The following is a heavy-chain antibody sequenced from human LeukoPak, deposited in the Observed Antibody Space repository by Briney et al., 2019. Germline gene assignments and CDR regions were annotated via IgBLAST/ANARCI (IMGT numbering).Heavy chain of an antibody. CDR3: ASSDIVRGVDP. D-gene: IGHD3-10*01. CDR1: GFTFSDYY. CDR2: ISSSGSTI. V-gene: IGHV3-11*01. J-gene: IGHJ5*02. Sequence: GGSLRPSGAASGFTFSDYYMGWIRQAPGKGLEWVSYISSSGSTIYYADSVKGRFTISRDNAKNSLYLQMNSLRAEDTAVYYCASSDIVRGVDPWGQGTLVTVSS.